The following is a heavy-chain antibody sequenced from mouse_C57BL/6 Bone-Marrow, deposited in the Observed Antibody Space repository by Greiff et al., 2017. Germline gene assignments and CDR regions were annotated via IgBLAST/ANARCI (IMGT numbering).Heavy chain of an antibody. D-gene: IGHD3-3*01. CDR2: ISDGGSYT. Sequence: VQLKESGGGLVKPGGSLKLSCAASGFTFSSYAMSWVRQTPETRLEWVATISDGGSYTYYPDNVKGRFTISRDNAKNNLYLQMSQLKSEDTAVYYCARDRGGDYWGQGTSVTVSS. CDR3: ARDRGGDY. CDR1: GFTFSSYA. V-gene: IGHV5-4*01. J-gene: IGHJ4*01.